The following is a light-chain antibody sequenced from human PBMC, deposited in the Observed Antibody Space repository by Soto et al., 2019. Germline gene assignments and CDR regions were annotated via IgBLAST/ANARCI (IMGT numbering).Light chain of an antibody. CDR3: QQYGYEPLT. Sequence: VLTQSPGTLSLSPGQRATLFCRASQNIRSNYVAWYQQKPGQAPRLLIFGSSSTATGIPDRFSASGSGTDFTLTISRLEPEDFAVYYCQQYGYEPLTFGGGTKVDIK. CDR2: GSS. J-gene: IGKJ4*01. CDR1: QNIRSNY. V-gene: IGKV3-20*01.